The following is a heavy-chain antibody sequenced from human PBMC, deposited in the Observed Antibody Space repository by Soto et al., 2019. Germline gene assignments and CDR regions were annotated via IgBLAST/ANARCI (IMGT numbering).Heavy chain of an antibody. Sequence: QVQLVQSGAEVKKPGSSVKVSCKASGGTFSSYTISWVRQAPGQGLEWMGRIIPILGIANYAQKFQGRVTITADKSTSTAYMELSSLRSEDTAVYYCASRVGVATMSYYYYGMEVWGQGTTVTVSS. CDR3: ASRVGVATMSYYYYGMEV. CDR2: IIPILGIA. V-gene: IGHV1-69*02. D-gene: IGHD5-12*01. J-gene: IGHJ6*02. CDR1: GGTFSSYT.